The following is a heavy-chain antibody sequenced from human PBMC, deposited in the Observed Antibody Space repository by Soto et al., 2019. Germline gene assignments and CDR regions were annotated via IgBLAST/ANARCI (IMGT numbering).Heavy chain of an antibody. Sequence: EVQLLESGGGLVQPGGSLRLSCAVSGFSLSNYAMSWVRQAPGKGLEWVSAISGSGSNTYYIDSVKGRFTISRDRSKTTLFLQMHNLRGEDTAVYYWAIGGITLVRGSFDYWGQGALVTVSS. CDR1: GFSLSNYA. J-gene: IGHJ4*02. D-gene: IGHD3-10*01. CDR2: ISGSGSNT. V-gene: IGHV3-23*01. CDR3: AIGGITLVRGSFDY.